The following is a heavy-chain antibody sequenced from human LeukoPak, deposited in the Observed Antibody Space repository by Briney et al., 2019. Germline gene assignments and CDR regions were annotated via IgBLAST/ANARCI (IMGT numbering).Heavy chain of an antibody. V-gene: IGHV1-3*01. CDR3: ARGGGCSSTSCYSDFDY. CDR2: INAGNGNT. D-gene: IGHD2-2*01. J-gene: IGHJ4*02. CDR1: GYTFTSYA. Sequence: ASVKVSCKASGYTFTSYAMHWVRQAPGQRLEWMGWINAGNGNTKYSQKFQGRVTITRDTSASTACMELSSLRSEDTAVYYCARGGGCSSTSCYSDFDYWGQGTLVTVSS.